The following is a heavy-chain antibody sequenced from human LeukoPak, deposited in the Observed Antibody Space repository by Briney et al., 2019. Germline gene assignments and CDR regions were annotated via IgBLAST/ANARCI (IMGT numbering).Heavy chain of an antibody. CDR3: ARGPNSNWSGLDF. V-gene: IGHV3-74*01. J-gene: IGHJ4*02. CDR2: ISPTGSIT. CDR1: GFSFSGHW. D-gene: IGHD6-6*01. Sequence: GGSLRLSCTASGFSFSGHWMHWARQLPGKGLVWVSRISPTGSITSYADSVKGRFTVSRDNAKNTLYLQVKNLSAEDTAVYYCARGPNSNWSGLDFWGQGTLLTVSS.